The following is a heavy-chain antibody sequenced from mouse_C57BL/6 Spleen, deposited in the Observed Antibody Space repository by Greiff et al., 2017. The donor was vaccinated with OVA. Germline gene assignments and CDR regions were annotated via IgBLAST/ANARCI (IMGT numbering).Heavy chain of an antibody. V-gene: IGHV1-80*01. Sequence: QVQLQQSGAELVKPGASVKISCKASGYAFSSYWMNWVKQRPGKGLEWIGQIYPGDGDTNYNGKFKGKATLTADKSSSTAYMQLSSLTSEDSAVYFCARQERGSSNGAWFAYWGQGTLVTVSA. J-gene: IGHJ3*01. CDR1: GYAFSSYW. CDR2: IYPGDGDT. CDR3: ARQERGSSNGAWFAY. D-gene: IGHD1-1*01.